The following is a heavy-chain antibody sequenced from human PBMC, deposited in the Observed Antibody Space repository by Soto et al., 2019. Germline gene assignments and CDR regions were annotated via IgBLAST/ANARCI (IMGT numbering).Heavy chain of an antibody. CDR3: AKDMGEVAVAGTPIDY. CDR2: ISWNSGSI. V-gene: IGHV3-9*01. CDR1: GCTFDDYA. Sequence: SLNISCGASGCTFDDYAVHWARPAPGKGLGWVSGISWNSGSIGYADSVKGRFTISRDNAKNSLYLQMNSLRAGDTALYYCAKDMGEVAVAGTPIDYWSQGTLVTVSS. D-gene: IGHD6-19*01. J-gene: IGHJ4*02.